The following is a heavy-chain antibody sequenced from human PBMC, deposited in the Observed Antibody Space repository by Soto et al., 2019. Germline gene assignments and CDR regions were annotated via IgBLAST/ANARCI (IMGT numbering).Heavy chain of an antibody. J-gene: IGHJ4*02. V-gene: IGHV3-15*07. D-gene: IGHD1-26*01. CDR3: TTVIVGATRAGDLRY. CDR1: GFTFSNAW. CDR2: IKSKTDGGTT. Sequence: EVQLVESGGGLVKPGGSLRLSCAASGFTFSNAWMNWVREAPGKGLEWVGRIKSKTDGGTTDYAAPVKGRFTISRDDSKNTLYLQMNSLKTEDTAVYYCTTVIVGATRAGDLRYWGQGTLVTVSS.